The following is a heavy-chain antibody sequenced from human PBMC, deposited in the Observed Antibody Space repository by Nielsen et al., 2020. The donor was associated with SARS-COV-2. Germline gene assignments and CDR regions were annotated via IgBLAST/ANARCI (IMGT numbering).Heavy chain of an antibody. CDR2: IYYRSKWFF. Sequence: SETLFLTCVISGDSVSSNSVAWNWIRQSPSRGLEWLGRIYYRSKWFFEYSSSVRSRITIDPDTSKNQFSLYLNSVTSEDTAMYYCTRDPGYYHGMDVWGQGTTVTVSS. J-gene: IGHJ6*02. V-gene: IGHV6-1*01. CDR1: GDSVSSNSVA. CDR3: TRDPGYYHGMDV.